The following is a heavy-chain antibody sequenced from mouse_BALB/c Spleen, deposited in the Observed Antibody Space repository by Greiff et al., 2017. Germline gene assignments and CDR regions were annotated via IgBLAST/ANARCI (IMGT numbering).Heavy chain of an antibody. CDR1: GFTFNTYA. J-gene: IGHJ4*01. V-gene: IGHV10-1*02. D-gene: IGHD4-1*01. Sequence: EVMLVESGGGLVQPKGSLKLSCAASGFTFNTYAMNWVRQAPGKGLEWVARIRSKSNNYATYYADSVKDRFTISRDDSQSMLYLQMNNLKTEDTAMYYCVRSSWASYAMDYWGQGTSVTVSS. CDR3: VRSSWASYAMDY. CDR2: IRSKSNNYAT.